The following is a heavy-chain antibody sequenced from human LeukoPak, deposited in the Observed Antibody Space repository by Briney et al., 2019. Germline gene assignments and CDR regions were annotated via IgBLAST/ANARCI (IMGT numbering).Heavy chain of an antibody. CDR3: ARIRTDAIAAAGPFFDY. D-gene: IGHD6-13*01. V-gene: IGHV1-69*13. Sequence: GASVKVSCKASGGTFSSYAISWVRQAPGQGLEWMGGIIPIFGTANYAQKFQGRVTITADESTSTAYMELSSLRSEDTAVYYCARIRTDAIAAAGPFFDYWGQGTLVTVSS. J-gene: IGHJ4*02. CDR2: IIPIFGTA. CDR1: GGTFSSYA.